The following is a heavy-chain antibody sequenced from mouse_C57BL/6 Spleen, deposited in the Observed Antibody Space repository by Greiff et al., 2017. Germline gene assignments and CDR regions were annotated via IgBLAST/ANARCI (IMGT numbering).Heavy chain of an antibody. Sequence: QVQLQQSGPELVKPGASVKISCKASGYAFSSYWMNWVKQRPGKGLEWIGRIYPGDGDTNYNGKFKGKATLTAAKSSSTAYMQLSSLTSEDAAVYFFARADSSGYSDYWGQGTTLTVSS. CDR3: ARADSSGYSDY. J-gene: IGHJ2*01. D-gene: IGHD3-2*02. CDR1: GYAFSSYW. CDR2: IYPGDGDT. V-gene: IGHV1-82*01.